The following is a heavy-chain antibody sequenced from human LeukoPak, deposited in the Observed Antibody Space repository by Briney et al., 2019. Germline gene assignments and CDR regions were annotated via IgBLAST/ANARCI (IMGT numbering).Heavy chain of an antibody. V-gene: IGHV3-23*01. Sequence: GGSLRLSCAASGFTLSSYAMSWVRQAPGKGLEWVSAISATGNTSHADSVKGRFTISRDSSKNTLFRQMNRLRPEDAAVYYCAKAPVTTCRGAFCYPFDYWGLGTLVTVSS. CDR1: GFTLSSYA. J-gene: IGHJ4*02. CDR3: AKAPVTTCRGAFCYPFDY. CDR2: ISATGNT. D-gene: IGHD2-15*01.